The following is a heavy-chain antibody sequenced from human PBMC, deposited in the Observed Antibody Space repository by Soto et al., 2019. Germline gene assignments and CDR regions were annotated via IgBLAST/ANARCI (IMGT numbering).Heavy chain of an antibody. Sequence: PSETLSLTCTVSGGSISSYYWSWIRQPAGKGLEWIGRIYTSGSTNYNPSLKSRVTMSVDTSKNQFSLKLSSVTAADTAVYYCARAFDSYGSVIAFDYWGQGTLVTVSS. J-gene: IGHJ4*02. V-gene: IGHV4-4*07. D-gene: IGHD5-18*01. CDR3: ARAFDSYGSVIAFDY. CDR1: GGSISSYY. CDR2: IYTSGST.